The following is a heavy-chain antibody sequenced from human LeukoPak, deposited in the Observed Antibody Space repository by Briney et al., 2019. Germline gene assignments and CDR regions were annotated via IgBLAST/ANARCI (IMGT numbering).Heavy chain of an antibody. CDR2: IYYSGNT. CDR1: GGSVSSGGYY. Sequence: SQTLSLTCTVSGGSVSSGGYYWSWIRQRPGTGLEWIGYIYYSGNTYYNPSLRSRLTISVDTSKNQFSLKLSSVTAADTAVYYCARDRDYSYDYWGQGTLVTVSS. V-gene: IGHV4-31*03. J-gene: IGHJ4*02. D-gene: IGHD3-16*01. CDR3: ARDRDYSYDY.